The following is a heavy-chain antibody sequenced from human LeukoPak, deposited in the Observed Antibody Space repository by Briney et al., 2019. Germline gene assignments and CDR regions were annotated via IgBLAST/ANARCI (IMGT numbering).Heavy chain of an antibody. CDR2: IYSDGST. V-gene: IGHV3-66*01. J-gene: IGHJ4*02. D-gene: IGHD3-16*01. CDR3: FNYAY. Sequence: GGSLRLSCAASGITVSTNYMSWVRQAPGKGLEWVSVIYSDGSTSYADSVKGRFTLSRDNSKNTVYLQVSSLRVEGTAVYYCFNYAYWGQGTLVTVSS. CDR1: GITVSTNY.